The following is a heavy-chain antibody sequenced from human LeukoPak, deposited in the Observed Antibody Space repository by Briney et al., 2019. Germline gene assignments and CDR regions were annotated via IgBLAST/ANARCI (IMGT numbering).Heavy chain of an antibody. D-gene: IGHD3-16*01. CDR1: GGSISSYY. Sequence: PSETLSLTCTVSGGSISSYYWSWIRQPPGKGLEWIGYIYYSGSTNYNPSLKSRVTISVDTSKNQFSLKLSSVTAADTAVYYCAGQPRLEMMLRIWGQGTMVTVSS. CDR3: AGQPRLEMMLRI. V-gene: IGHV4-59*08. J-gene: IGHJ3*02. CDR2: IYYSGST.